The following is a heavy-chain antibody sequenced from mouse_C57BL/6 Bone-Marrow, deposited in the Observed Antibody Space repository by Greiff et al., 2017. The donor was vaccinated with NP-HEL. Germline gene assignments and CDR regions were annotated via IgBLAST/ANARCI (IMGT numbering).Heavy chain of an antibody. D-gene: IGHD2-1*01. CDR2: IWGVGST. V-gene: IGHV2-6*01. J-gene: IGHJ3*01. Sequence: VMLVESGPGLVAPSQSLSITCTVSGFSLTSYGVDWVRQSPGKGLEWLGVIWGVGSTNYNSALKSRLSISKDNSKSQVFLKMNSLQTDDTAMYYCASADYGNAWFAYWGQGTLVTVSA. CDR1: GFSLTSYG. CDR3: ASADYGNAWFAY.